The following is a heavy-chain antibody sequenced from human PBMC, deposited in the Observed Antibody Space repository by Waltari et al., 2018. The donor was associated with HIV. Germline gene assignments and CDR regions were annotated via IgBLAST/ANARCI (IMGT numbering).Heavy chain of an antibody. CDR3: ARDRRQPHGMDV. D-gene: IGHD6-13*01. CDR2: IYSGGST. J-gene: IGHJ6*02. V-gene: IGHV3-66*01. Sequence: EVQLVESGGGLVKPGGSLRLSCAASGFTVRSNYMTWVRQAPGKGLEWVSVIYSGGSTYYADSVKGRFTISRDNSKNTLYLQMNSLRAEDTAVYYCARDRRQPHGMDVWGQGTTVTVSS. CDR1: GFTVRSNY.